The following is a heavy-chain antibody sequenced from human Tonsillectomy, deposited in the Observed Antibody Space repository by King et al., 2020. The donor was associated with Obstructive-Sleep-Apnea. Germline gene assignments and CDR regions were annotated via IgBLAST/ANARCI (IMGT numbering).Heavy chain of an antibody. J-gene: IGHJ2*01. V-gene: IGHV3-48*01. Sequence: VQLVESGGGLVQPGGSLRVSCAASGLTFGTKSMTWVRKAPGKGLEWVSYINADSSTIYYADSVKGRFTISRDNDKKSLYLQMKSLRAADTAVYYCARLVDDYGDYVNWYLDIWGRGTLVTVSS. CDR2: INADSSTI. CDR1: GLTFGTKS. D-gene: IGHD4-17*01. CDR3: ARLVDDYGDYVNWYLDI.